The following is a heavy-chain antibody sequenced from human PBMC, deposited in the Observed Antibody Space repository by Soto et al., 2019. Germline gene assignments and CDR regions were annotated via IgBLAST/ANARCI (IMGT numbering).Heavy chain of an antibody. Sequence: QVHLVQSGAEVKKPGASVKVSCEASGYIFTHYYIHWVRQAPGQGLEWLGGINCINGYTNYAQKFQRRVTMTRDTSTTTVFMESRSLRPDETALYYCPRDNDPDKYFHGIDDWGQGTPV. CDR1: GYIFTHYY. V-gene: IGHV1-2*02. D-gene: IGHD1-1*01. CDR2: INCINGYT. J-gene: IGHJ6*02. CDR3: PRDNDPDKYFHGIDD.